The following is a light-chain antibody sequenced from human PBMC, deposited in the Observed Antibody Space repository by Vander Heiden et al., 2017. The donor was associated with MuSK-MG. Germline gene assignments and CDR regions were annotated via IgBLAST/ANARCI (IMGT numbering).Light chain of an antibody. CDR3: QQRSNKLT. V-gene: IGKV3-11*01. CDR1: QSVSSY. J-gene: IGKJ4*01. Sequence: EIVLTQSPATLSLSPGERATLSCRASQSVSSYLAWYQQKPGQAPRLLIYDASNRATGIPARFSGSGSGTEFTLTISSLEPEDFAVYYCQQRSNKLTFGGGTKVEIK. CDR2: DAS.